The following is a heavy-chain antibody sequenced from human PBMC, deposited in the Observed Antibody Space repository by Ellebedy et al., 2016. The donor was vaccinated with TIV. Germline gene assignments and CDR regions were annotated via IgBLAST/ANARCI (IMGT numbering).Heavy chain of an antibody. CDR2: INSDGSST. Sequence: GESLKISCAASGFTFSSYWMHWVRQAPGKGLVWVSRINSDGSSTSYADSVKGRFTISRDNAKNTLYLQMDSLRAEDTAVYYCAKDLFPSSSGPFDYWGQGTLVTVSS. V-gene: IGHV3-74*01. CDR1: GFTFSSYW. J-gene: IGHJ4*02. CDR3: AKDLFPSSSGPFDY. D-gene: IGHD1-26*01.